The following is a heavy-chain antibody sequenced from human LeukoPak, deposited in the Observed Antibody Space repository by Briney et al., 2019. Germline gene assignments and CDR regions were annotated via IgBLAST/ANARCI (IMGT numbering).Heavy chain of an antibody. CDR1: GGTFSTSP. J-gene: IGHJ4*02. D-gene: IGHD3-3*01. Sequence: SVKVSCKASGGTFSTSPIHWVRQAPGQGLEWMGGITVKFNIIKYAQKFQGRVTITADESTSTAYMELSGLRSEDTAMYYCGRWAGSSTRDGFWSGPFNFWGQGTLVSVSS. CDR2: ITVKFNII. V-gene: IGHV1-69*13. CDR3: GRWAGSSTRDGFWSGPFNF.